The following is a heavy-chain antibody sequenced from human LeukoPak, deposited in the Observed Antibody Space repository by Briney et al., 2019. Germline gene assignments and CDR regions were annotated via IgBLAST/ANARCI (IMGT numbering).Heavy chain of an antibody. CDR2: INHSGST. J-gene: IGHJ4*02. D-gene: IGHD3-3*01. CDR1: GYSISSGYY. Sequence: PSETLSLTCAVSGYSISSGYYWGWIRQPPGKGLEWIGEINHSGSTNYNPSLKSRVTISVDTSKNQFSLKLSSETAADTAVYYCARYDFWSGSPYWGQGTLVTVSS. V-gene: IGHV4-38-2*01. CDR3: ARYDFWSGSPY.